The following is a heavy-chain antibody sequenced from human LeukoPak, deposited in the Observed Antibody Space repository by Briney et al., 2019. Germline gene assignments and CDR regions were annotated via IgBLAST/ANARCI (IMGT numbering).Heavy chain of an antibody. J-gene: IGHJ4*02. D-gene: IGHD1-26*01. Sequence: GGSLRLSCAASGFTFSNAWMNWVRQAPGKGLEWVGRIKSKTDGGTIDYAAPVKGRFIISRDDSRNTLDLQMNSLKTEDTAVYYCSKGDHQAGSYSSWDSWGQGTLVTVSS. CDR2: IKSKTDGGTI. CDR1: GFTFSNAW. V-gene: IGHV3-15*07. CDR3: SKGDHQAGSYSSWDS.